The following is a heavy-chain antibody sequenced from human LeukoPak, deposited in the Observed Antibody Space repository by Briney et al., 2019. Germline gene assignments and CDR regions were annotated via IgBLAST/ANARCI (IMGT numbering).Heavy chain of an antibody. V-gene: IGHV4-39*01. J-gene: IGHJ4*02. D-gene: IGHD6-6*01. CDR3: ARLPTSIAARPTDY. Sequence: SETLSLTCTVSGGSISSSSYYWGWIRKPPGKGLEWIGSIYYSGSTYYNPSLKSRVTISVDTSKNQFSLKLSSVTAADTAVYYCARLPTSIAARPTDYWGQGTPVTVSS. CDR1: GGSISSSSYY. CDR2: IYYSGST.